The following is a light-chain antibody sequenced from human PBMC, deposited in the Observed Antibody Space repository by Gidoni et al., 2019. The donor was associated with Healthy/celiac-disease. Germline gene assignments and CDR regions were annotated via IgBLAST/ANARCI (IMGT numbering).Light chain of an antibody. CDR1: QSISSY. CDR3: QQSYSTPRYS. CDR2: AAS. Sequence: DIQITPSPSSLSASVGDRVTITCRASQSISSYLNWYQQKPGKPTKLLIYAASSVQSGVPSRFSGSGAGTDYTLTISRLQPEDFATYYCQQSYSTPRYSFGQGTKLEIK. V-gene: IGKV1-39*01. J-gene: IGKJ2*03.